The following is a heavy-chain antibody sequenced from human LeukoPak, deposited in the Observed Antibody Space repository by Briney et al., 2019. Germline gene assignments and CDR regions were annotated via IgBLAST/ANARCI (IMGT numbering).Heavy chain of an antibody. D-gene: IGHD6-13*01. CDR1: GDSIGTSYD. J-gene: IGHJ4*02. V-gene: IGHV4-38-2*02. Sequence: PSETLSLTCTVSGDSIGTSYDWGWIRQPPGKGLEWIGSIYNSGSTYYNPSLKSRVSISVDRSENQFSLKVNSVTAADTAVYYCARRGSRWYWYFDYWGQGTLVTVSS. CDR2: IYNSGST. CDR3: ARRGSRWYWYFDY.